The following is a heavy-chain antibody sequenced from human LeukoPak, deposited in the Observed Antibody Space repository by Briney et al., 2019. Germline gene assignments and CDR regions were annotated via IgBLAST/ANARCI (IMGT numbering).Heavy chain of an antibody. V-gene: IGHV3-11*04. CDR3: ARERSGCSSTSCSLNFDY. CDR2: ISSSGSTI. D-gene: IGHD2-2*01. Sequence: GGSLRLSCAASGFTFSDYYMSWIRQAPGKGLEWVSYISSSGSTIFYADSLKGRFTISRDNAKNSLYLQMNSLRAEDTAVYYCARERSGCSSTSCSLNFDYWGQGILVTVSS. J-gene: IGHJ4*02. CDR1: GFTFSDYY.